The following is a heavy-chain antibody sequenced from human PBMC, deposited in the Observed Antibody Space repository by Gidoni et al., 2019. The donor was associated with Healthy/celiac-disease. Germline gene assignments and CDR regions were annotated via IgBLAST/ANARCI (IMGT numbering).Heavy chain of an antibody. CDR1: GFTFSSYA. D-gene: IGHD3-9*01. CDR2: ISSNGGST. V-gene: IGHV3-64D*06. CDR3: VKSLTYYDILTGQPDAFDI. Sequence: VQLVESGGGLFQPVGSLRLSCSASGFTFSSYAMHWFRQAPGKGLEYVSAISSNGGSTYYADSVKGRFTIARDNSKNTLYLQMSSLRAEDTAVYYCVKSLTYYDILTGQPDAFDIWGQGTMVTVSS. J-gene: IGHJ3*02.